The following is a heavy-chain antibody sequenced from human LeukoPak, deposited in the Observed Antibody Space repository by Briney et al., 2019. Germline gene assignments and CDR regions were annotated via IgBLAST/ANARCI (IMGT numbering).Heavy chain of an antibody. CDR2: ISGSGGST. CDR1: GFTFSSYA. CDR3: AKRSGYTTGWFFDF. Sequence: GGSLRLSCAASGFTFSSYAMTWVRQAPGKGLEWVSAISGSGGSTYYAESVKGRFTISRDNSKNTLFLQMNSLRAEDTAVFYCAKRSGYTTGWFFDFWGQGTLVTVSS. V-gene: IGHV3-23*01. D-gene: IGHD6-19*01. J-gene: IGHJ4*02.